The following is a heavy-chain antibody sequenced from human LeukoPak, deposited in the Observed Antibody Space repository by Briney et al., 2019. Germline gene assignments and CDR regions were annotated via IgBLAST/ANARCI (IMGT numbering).Heavy chain of an antibody. CDR1: GFTFSSYA. J-gene: IGHJ4*02. Sequence: GRSLRLSCAASGFTFSSYAMHWVRQAPGKGLEWVAVISYDGSNKYYADSVKGRFTISRDNSKNTLYPQMNSLRAEDTAVYYCARDLGITMIVVVLDYWGQGTLVTVSS. V-gene: IGHV3-30*04. D-gene: IGHD3-22*01. CDR3: ARDLGITMIVVVLDY. CDR2: ISYDGSNK.